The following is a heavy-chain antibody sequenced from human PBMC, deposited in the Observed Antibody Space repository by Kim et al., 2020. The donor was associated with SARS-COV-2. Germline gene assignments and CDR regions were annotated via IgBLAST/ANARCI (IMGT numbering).Heavy chain of an antibody. J-gene: IGHJ6*03. Sequence: GGSLRLSCAASGFTFDDYGVNWVRQVPGKGLEWVSGINWNGGTTGYTDSVKGRFTISRDTAKNSLYLQMNSLRAEDTALYYCARAGCIYYYYQMDGWGKG. CDR3: ARAGCIYYYYQMDG. D-gene: IGHD2-8*01. CDR1: GFTFDDYG. CDR2: INWNGGTT. V-gene: IGHV3-20*04.